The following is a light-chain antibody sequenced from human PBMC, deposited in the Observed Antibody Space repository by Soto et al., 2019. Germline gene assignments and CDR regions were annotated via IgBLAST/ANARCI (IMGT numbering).Light chain of an antibody. V-gene: IGKV1-33*01. J-gene: IGKJ2*01. Sequence: DIQMTQSPSSLSASVGDRITITCQASQDISNYLNWYQQKPGKAPKLLIYDASNLETGVPSRFSGSGYGTDFTITISSLQPEYIATYSCQQYDSLPPYTFGQGTKLEIK. CDR2: DAS. CDR3: QQYDSLPPYT. CDR1: QDISNY.